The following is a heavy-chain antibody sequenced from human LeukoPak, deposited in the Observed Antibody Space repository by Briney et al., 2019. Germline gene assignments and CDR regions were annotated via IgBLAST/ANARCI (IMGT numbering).Heavy chain of an antibody. D-gene: IGHD6-19*01. CDR2: INPSGGST. J-gene: IGHJ4*02. V-gene: IGHV1-46*01. CDR1: GYTFTSYY. Sequence: ASVKVSCKASGYTFTSYYMHWVRQAPGQGLEWMGIINPSGGSTSYAQKFQGRVTMTRDTSTSTVYMELSSLRSEDTAVYYCAYIAVAGVFDYWGQGTLVTVSS. CDR3: AYIAVAGVFDY.